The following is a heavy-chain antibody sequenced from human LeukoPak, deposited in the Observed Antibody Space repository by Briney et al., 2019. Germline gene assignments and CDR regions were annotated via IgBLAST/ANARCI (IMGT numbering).Heavy chain of an antibody. Sequence: HPGGSLRLSCVASGFTFSSYWMTWVRQAPGKGLEWVANIKQDGSERKYVDSVKGRFTISRDNAKNSLFLQMNSLRDEDAAVYYCARIVSTSRLTPPDQKYFDYWGQGTLVTVSS. J-gene: IGHJ4*02. V-gene: IGHV3-7*01. CDR2: IKQDGSER. CDR3: ARIVSTSRLTPPDQKYFDY. CDR1: GFTFSSYW. D-gene: IGHD2-2*01.